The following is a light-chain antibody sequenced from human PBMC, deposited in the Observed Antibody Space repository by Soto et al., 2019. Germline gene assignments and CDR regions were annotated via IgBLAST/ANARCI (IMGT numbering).Light chain of an antibody. CDR3: QQYNSYSRT. CDR1: QAIRND. Sequence: DIQMTQSPSSLSASVGDRVTITCRASQAIRNDLAWYQQKPGRAPKRLIYGSSSLQSGVPSRFSGRGSGTEFTLTISSLQPEDFPTYYCQQYNSYSRTFGQGTKVDIK. V-gene: IGKV1-17*01. CDR2: GSS. J-gene: IGKJ1*01.